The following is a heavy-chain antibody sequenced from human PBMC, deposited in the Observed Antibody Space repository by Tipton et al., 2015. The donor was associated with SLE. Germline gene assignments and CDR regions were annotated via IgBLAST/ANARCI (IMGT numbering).Heavy chain of an antibody. CDR3: AREGTRGSYYDQWAYYHDF. CDR2: IRYDGSNK. Sequence: SLRLSCAASGFTFSDYYMSWIRKAPGKGLEWVAFIRYDGSNKYYADSVKGRFTISRDNSKNTLYLQMSSLRGEDTAVYYCAREGTRGSYYDQWAYYHDFWGQGTLVTVSS. CDR1: GFTFSDYY. V-gene: IGHV3-33*08. J-gene: IGHJ4*02. D-gene: IGHD1-26*01.